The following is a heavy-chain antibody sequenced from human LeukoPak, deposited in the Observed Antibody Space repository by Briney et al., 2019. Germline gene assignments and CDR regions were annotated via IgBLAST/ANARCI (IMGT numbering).Heavy chain of an antibody. D-gene: IGHD5-24*01. CDR3: ASTSRDGYNLKDY. J-gene: IGHJ4*02. V-gene: IGHV4-39*01. Sequence: SETLSLTCTVSGGSISSSSYYWGWIRQPPGKGLEWIGSIYYSGSTYYNPSLKSRVTISVDTPKNQFSLKLSSVTAADTAVYYCASTSRDGYNLKDYWGQGTLVTVSS. CDR1: GGSISSSSYY. CDR2: IYYSGST.